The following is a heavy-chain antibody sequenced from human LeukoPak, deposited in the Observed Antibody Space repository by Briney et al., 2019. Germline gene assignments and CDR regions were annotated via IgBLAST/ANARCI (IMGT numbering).Heavy chain of an antibody. D-gene: IGHD3-10*01. J-gene: IGHJ4*02. CDR3: AAANYLDSGGGGVSPSDY. CDR2: IRQDGRDK. V-gene: IGHV3-7*01. Sequence: GGSLRLSCVASGFSFSNYCMTWVRQAPGKGLEWVANIRQDGRDKDYVDSVKGRFTISRDNAENSLFLEMNSLRAEDTALYYCAAANYLDSGGGGVSPSDYWGQGTLVTVSS. CDR1: GFSFSNYC.